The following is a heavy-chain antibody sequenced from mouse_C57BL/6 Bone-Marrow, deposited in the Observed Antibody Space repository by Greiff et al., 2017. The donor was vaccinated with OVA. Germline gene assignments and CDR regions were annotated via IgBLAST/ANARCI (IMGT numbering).Heavy chain of an antibody. V-gene: IGHV7-1*01. Sequence: EVQLVESGGGLVQSGRSLRLSCATSGFTFSDFYMEWVRQAPGKGLEWIAASRNKANDYTTEYSASVKGRFIVSRDTSQSILYLQMNALRAEDTAIYYCARDAPTGYYFDYWGQGTTLTVSS. CDR1: GFTFSDFY. J-gene: IGHJ2*01. CDR2: SRNKANDYTT. D-gene: IGHD4-1*02. CDR3: ARDAPTGYYFDY.